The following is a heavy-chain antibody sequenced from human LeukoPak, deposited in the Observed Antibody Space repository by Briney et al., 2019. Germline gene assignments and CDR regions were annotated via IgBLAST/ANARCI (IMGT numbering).Heavy chain of an antibody. J-gene: IGHJ3*02. CDR2: INPNSGGT. Sequence: ASVKDSCKASRYTLTGHYMHWVRQAPGQGVEWMGWINPNSGGTNYAQTYRGRVTTTGDTSISTAYMELSRLRSDDTAVYYCAQRGSVVIAANDAFDIWGQGKMVTVSS. CDR3: AQRGSVVIAANDAFDI. CDR1: RYTLTGHY. D-gene: IGHD2-15*01. V-gene: IGHV1-2*02.